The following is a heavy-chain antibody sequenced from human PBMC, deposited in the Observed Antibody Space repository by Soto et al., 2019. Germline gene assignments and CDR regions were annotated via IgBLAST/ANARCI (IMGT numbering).Heavy chain of an antibody. V-gene: IGHV4-31*03. CDR3: AKYAPLSGIDY. J-gene: IGHJ4*02. CDR2: IYYSGST. D-gene: IGHD2-8*01. CDR1: GGSISSGGYY. Sequence: SETLSLTCTVSGGSISSGGYYWSWIRQHPGKGLEWIGYIYYSGSTYYNPSLKSRVTISVDTSKNQFSLKLSSVTAADTAVYYCAKYAPLSGIDYWGQGTLVTVSS.